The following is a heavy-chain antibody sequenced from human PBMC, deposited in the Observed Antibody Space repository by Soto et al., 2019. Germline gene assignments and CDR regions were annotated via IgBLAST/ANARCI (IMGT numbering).Heavy chain of an antibody. V-gene: IGHV1-46*01. Sequence: QVQLVQSGAEVKKPGASVKVSCKASGYTFIHYYIHWVRQAPGQVLEWMAIINPNGGSTNYAQKFRGRVTGTSDTATTTVSMELNSLGSDDTAVYFCARSLLQGDFWGQGTLVTVSS. J-gene: IGHJ4*02. CDR3: ARSLLQGDF. CDR2: INPNGGST. CDR1: GYTFIHYY. D-gene: IGHD2-21*01.